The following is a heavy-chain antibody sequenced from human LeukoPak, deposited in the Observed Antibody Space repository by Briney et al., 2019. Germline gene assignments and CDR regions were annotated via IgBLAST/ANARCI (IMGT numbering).Heavy chain of an antibody. Sequence: ASVKVSCKASGYTFTGYYMHWVRQAPGQGLEWMGIINPSGGSTSYAQKFQGRVTMTRNTSTSTVYMELSSLRSEDTAVYYCASDNCGGDCYSMPYFDYWGQGTLVTVSS. J-gene: IGHJ4*02. D-gene: IGHD2-21*02. CDR1: GYTFTGYY. CDR3: ASDNCGGDCYSMPYFDY. CDR2: INPSGGST. V-gene: IGHV1-46*01.